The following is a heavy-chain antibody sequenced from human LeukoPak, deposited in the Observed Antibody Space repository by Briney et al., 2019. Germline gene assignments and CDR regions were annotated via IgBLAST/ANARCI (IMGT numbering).Heavy chain of an antibody. CDR1: GGSISSD. CDR2: ISYDGSNK. D-gene: IGHD3-3*01. CDR3: AKDLPQFLEWAPDY. J-gene: IGHJ4*02. V-gene: IGHV3-30*18. Sequence: LSLTCTVSGGSISSDSYYWAWVRQAPGKGLEWVAVISYDGSNKYYADSVKGRFTISRDNSKNTLYLQMNSLRAEDTAVYYCAKDLPQFLEWAPDYWGQGTLVTVS.